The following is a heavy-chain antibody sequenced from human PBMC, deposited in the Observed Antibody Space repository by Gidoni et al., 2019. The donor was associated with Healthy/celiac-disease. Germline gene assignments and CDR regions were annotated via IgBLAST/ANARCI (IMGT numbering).Heavy chain of an antibody. Sequence: QVQLQESGPGLVKPSETLSLTCTVSGGSISSYYWSWIRQPPGKGLEWIGYIYYSGSTNYNPSLKSRVTISVDTSKNQFSLKLSSVTAADTAVYYCARGVVVVVAATPYYGMDVWGQGTTVTVSS. CDR3: ARGVVVVVAATPYYGMDV. CDR2: IYYSGST. V-gene: IGHV4-59*08. CDR1: GGSISSYY. D-gene: IGHD2-15*01. J-gene: IGHJ6*02.